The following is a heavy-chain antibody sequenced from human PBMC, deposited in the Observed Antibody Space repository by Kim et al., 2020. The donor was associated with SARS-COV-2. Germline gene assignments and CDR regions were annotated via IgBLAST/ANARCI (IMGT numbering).Heavy chain of an antibody. Sequence: GGSLRLSCAVSGFMVNSYSMNWVRQAPGKGLQWVSAILGSGGNTYYADSVKGRFTVSRDTSKNTLYLQMNSLRVEDTAVYYCAKSRKDASDSSVYYFYGMDVWSQGTTVTVS. CDR2: ILGSGGNT. V-gene: IGHV3-23*01. CDR1: GFMVNSYS. CDR3: AKSRKDASDSSVYYFYGMDV. D-gene: IGHD2-15*01. J-gene: IGHJ6*02.